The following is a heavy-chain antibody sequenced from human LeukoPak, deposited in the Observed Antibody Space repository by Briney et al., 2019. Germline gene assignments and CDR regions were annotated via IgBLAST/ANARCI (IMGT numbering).Heavy chain of an antibody. CDR2: FNPKSGGT. V-gene: IGHV1-2*02. CDR1: GYTFTAYY. D-gene: IGHD2-21*02. CDR3: ARDAVVTDNWFDP. J-gene: IGHJ5*02. Sequence: ASVKVSCKASGYTFTAYYIHWVRQAPGQGLEWMGWFNPKSGGTNYAQKFQGRVTMTRDTSISTAYMELSRLRSDDTAVYYCARDAVVTDNWFDPWGQGTLVTVSS.